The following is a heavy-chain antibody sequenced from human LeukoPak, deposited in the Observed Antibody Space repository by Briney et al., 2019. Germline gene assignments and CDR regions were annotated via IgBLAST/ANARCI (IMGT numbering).Heavy chain of an antibody. V-gene: IGHV4-4*07. Sequence: SETLSLTCTVSGGSISSYYWSWIRQPAGKGLEWIGRFHTSGSTNYNPSLKSRGTMSVDTSKNQFSLKLSSVTAADTAVYYCARRRELLGDAFDIWGQGTMVTVSS. CDR3: ARRRELLGDAFDI. D-gene: IGHD1-26*01. CDR1: GGSISSYY. CDR2: FHTSGST. J-gene: IGHJ3*02.